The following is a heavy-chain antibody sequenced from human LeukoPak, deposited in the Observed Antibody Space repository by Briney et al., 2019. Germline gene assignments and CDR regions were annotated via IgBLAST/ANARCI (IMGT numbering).Heavy chain of an antibody. CDR3: ARCSASRDFWSGYYPDAFDI. V-gene: IGHV4-39*07. CDR1: GGSISSSSYY. D-gene: IGHD3-3*01. CDR2: IYYSGST. Sequence: PSETLSLTCTVSGGSISSSSYYWGWIRQPPGKGLEWIGSIYYSGSTYYNPSLKSRVTISVDTSKNQFSLKLSSVTAADTAVYYCARCSASRDFWSGYYPDAFDIWGQGTMVTVSS. J-gene: IGHJ3*02.